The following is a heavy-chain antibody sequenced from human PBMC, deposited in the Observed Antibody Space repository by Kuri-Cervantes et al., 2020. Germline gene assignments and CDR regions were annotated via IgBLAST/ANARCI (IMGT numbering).Heavy chain of an antibody. Sequence: GESLKISCAASGFTFSSYSMNWVRQAPGKGLEWVSSISSSSSSYIYYADSVKGRFTISRDNAKNSLYLQMNSLRAEDTAVYYCARLVATNEPPDYWGQGTLVTVSS. J-gene: IGHJ4*02. CDR2: ISSSSSSYI. CDR3: ARLVATNEPPDY. CDR1: GFTFSSYS. D-gene: IGHD5-12*01. V-gene: IGHV3-21*01.